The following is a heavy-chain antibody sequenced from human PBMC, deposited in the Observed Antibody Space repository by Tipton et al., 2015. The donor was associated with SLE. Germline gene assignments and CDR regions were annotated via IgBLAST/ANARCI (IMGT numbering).Heavy chain of an antibody. CDR1: GGSINNHY. CDR3: ARGSEGDYSNLYDL. Sequence: TLSLTCTVSGGSINNHYWSWIRQAPGKGLEWIGYMFYSGSTNYNPSLKRRVIISLDTSKSQFSLRLRSVTPADTAVYYCARGSEGDYSNLYDLWGQGSLVTVSS. V-gene: IGHV4-59*11. CDR2: MFYSGST. D-gene: IGHD4-11*01. J-gene: IGHJ1*01.